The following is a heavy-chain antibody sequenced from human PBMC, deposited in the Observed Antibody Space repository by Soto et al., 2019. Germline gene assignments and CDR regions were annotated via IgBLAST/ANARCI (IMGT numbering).Heavy chain of an antibody. D-gene: IGHD5-12*01. CDR3: AKEEVRGATIGFS. Sequence: GGSLRLSCVASGFTFSSYSMNWVRQAPGKGLEWVSSISSSSSYIYYADSVRGRFTISRDNAKNSLYLQMNSLRAEDTAVYYCAKEEVRGATIGFSWGQGTLVTVSS. CDR2: ISSSSSYI. CDR1: GFTFSSYS. J-gene: IGHJ5*02. V-gene: IGHV3-21*01.